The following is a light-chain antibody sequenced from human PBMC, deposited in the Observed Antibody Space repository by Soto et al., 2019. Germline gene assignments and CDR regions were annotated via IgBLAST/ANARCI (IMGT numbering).Light chain of an antibody. CDR1: QGIRSW. CDR3: QQSDTFPAT. Sequence: DIQMTQSPSSVSASVGDRVTITCRASQGIRSWLAWYQQRPGKAPKLLISAASSLQSAVPSRFSGSGSGTDFTLTISSPQPDDFATYYCQQSDTFPATFGGGTKVEIK. V-gene: IGKV1D-12*01. CDR2: AAS. J-gene: IGKJ4*01.